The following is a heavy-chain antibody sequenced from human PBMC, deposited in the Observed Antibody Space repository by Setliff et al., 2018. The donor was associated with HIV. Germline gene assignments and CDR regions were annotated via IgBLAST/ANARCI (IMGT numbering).Heavy chain of an antibody. CDR3: ATITFYYDSSGSQNKKSYFFDY. CDR1: GYTLAEIS. V-gene: IGHV1-24*01. Sequence: ASVKVSCKVSGYTLAEISMHWVRQASGKGLEWMGGFDPEDGEKVYAQRFQGTVTMTEDTSTDTAYMELTSLTSEDTAVYYCATITFYYDSSGSQNKKSYFFDYWGQGTLVTVSS. D-gene: IGHD3-22*01. CDR2: FDPEDGEK. J-gene: IGHJ4*02.